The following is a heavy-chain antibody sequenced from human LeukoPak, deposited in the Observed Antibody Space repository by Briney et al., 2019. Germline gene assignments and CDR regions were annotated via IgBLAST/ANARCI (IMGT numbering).Heavy chain of an antibody. CDR1: GFTFSSYG. CDR3: VRDGNDGLNDWEY. CDR2: TNKDGSEK. J-gene: IGHJ1*01. D-gene: IGHD1-1*01. Sequence: GGSLRLSCAASGFTFSSYGVHWVRQAPGKGLEWVANTNKDGSEKWYVDSVKGRFTISRDNAKNSLYLQMNSLKAGDTALYYCVRDGNDGLNDWEYWGQGALVTVSS. V-gene: IGHV3-7*03.